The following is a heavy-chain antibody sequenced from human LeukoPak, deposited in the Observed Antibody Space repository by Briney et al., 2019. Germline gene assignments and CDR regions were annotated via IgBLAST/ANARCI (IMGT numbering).Heavy chain of an antibody. CDR3: ARHNKWFGELLSFDY. J-gene: IGHJ4*02. D-gene: IGHD3-10*01. CDR2: IYYSGST. CDR1: GGSISSSRYS. V-gene: IGHV4-39*01. Sequence: SETLSLTCTVSGGSISSSRYSWGWIRQPPGKGLEWIGSIYYSGSTYYNPSLKSRVTISVDTSKNQFSLKLSSATAADTAVYSCARHNKWFGELLSFDYWGQGTLVTVSS.